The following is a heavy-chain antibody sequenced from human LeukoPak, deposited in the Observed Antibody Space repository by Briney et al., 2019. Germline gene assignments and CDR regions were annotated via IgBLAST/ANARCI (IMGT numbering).Heavy chain of an antibody. CDR3: ARDGWVEMATITYPFDY. CDR2: ISAYNGNT. CDR1: GYTFTSYG. V-gene: IGHV1-18*01. J-gene: IGHJ4*02. D-gene: IGHD5-24*01. Sequence: ASVKVSCKASGYTFTSYGISRVRQAPGQGLEWMGWISAYNGNTNYAQKLQGRVTMTTDTSTSTAYMELRSLRSDDTAVYYCARDGWVEMATITYPFDYWGQGTLVTVSS.